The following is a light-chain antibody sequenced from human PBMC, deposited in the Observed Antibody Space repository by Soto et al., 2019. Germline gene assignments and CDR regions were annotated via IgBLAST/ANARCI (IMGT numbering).Light chain of an antibody. CDR3: SSSAGIYHYLV. CDR2: EVN. V-gene: IGLV2-14*02. CDR1: SSGIGTFNL. J-gene: IGLJ3*02. Sequence: QSVLTQPASVSGSPGQSIAISCTGNSSGIGTFNLVSWYQQHPGRAPRLMIYEVNKRPSGVPDRFSGSKSGYTASLTVSGLQTEDEAFYYCSSSAGIYHYLVFGGGTKLTVL.